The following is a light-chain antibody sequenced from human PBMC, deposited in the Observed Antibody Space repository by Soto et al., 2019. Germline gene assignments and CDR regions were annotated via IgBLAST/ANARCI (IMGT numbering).Light chain of an antibody. V-gene: IGKV1D-12*01. CDR3: QQTNSFPIT. CDR1: QGIGTW. Sequence: DVQGTQSPSFVSASVGDRVTITCRASQGIGTWLAWYQQKPGKAPNLLIYGASNLQSGVPSRFSGSGSGTHFTLTIISLQPEDFATYYCQQTNSFPITFGQGTRLEI. CDR2: GAS. J-gene: IGKJ5*01.